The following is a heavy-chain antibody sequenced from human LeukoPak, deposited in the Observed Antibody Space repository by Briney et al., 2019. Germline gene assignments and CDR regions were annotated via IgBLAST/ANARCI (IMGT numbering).Heavy chain of an antibody. V-gene: IGHV3-30*18. CDR3: AKDSSGYYYGYFDY. D-gene: IGHD3-22*01. CDR2: ISYDGSNK. Sequence: GGSLRLSCAASGFTFSSYGMHWVRQAPGKGLEWVAVISYDGSNKNYVDSVKGRFTISRDNSKNTLYLQMNSLRAEDTAVYYCAKDSSGYYYGYFDYWGQGTLVTVSS. J-gene: IGHJ4*02. CDR1: GFTFSSYG.